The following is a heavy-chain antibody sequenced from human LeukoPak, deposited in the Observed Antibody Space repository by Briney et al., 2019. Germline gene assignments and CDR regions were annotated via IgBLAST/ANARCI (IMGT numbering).Heavy chain of an antibody. CDR3: ASSFAAAIDY. V-gene: IGHV3-48*04. J-gene: IGHJ4*02. Sequence: PGGSLRLSCAASGFTFSSYAMSWVRQAPGTGLEWVSYISGSGGRIHYADSVKGRFTISRDNAKNSLYLQMNSLRAEDTAVYYCASSFAAAIDYWGQGTLVTVSS. D-gene: IGHD6-13*01. CDR1: GFTFSSYA. CDR2: ISGSGGRI.